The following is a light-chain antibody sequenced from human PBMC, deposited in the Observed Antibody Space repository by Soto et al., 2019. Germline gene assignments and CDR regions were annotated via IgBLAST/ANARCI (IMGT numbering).Light chain of an antibody. Sequence: QSALTQPASVSGSPGQSITISCTGTRDDIGDYNYVSWYQQYPGKAPKLIIFEVSNRPSGVSDRFSGSKSGNTASLTISGVQTEDEVTYFCSSYTSSDTLVFGGGTKLTVL. CDR3: SSYTSSDTLV. V-gene: IGLV2-14*01. CDR1: RDDIGDYNY. J-gene: IGLJ3*02. CDR2: EVS.